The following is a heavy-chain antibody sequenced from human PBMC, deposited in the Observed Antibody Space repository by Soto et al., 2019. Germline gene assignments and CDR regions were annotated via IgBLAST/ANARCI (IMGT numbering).Heavy chain of an antibody. CDR2: IYHSGST. J-gene: IGHJ4*02. V-gene: IGHV4-30-2*03. Sequence: SETLSLTCAVSGGSISSGGYSWSWIRQPPGKGLEWIGYIYHSGSTYYNPSLKSRVTISVDTSKNQFSLKLSSVTAADTAVYYCATLRLDILAFWRQGTLVPVSS. CDR1: GGSISSGGYS. CDR3: ATLRLDILAF. D-gene: IGHD3-9*01.